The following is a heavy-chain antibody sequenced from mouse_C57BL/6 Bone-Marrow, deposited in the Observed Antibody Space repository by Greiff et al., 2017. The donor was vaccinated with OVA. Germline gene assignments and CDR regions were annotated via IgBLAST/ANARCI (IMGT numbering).Heavy chain of an antibody. V-gene: IGHV14-4*01. CDR1: GFNIKDDY. CDR2: IDPENGDT. Sequence: VQLQHSGAELVRPGASVKLSCTASGFNIKDDYMHWVKQRPEQGLEWIGWIDPENGDTEYASKFQGKATITADTSSNTAYLQLSSLTSEDTAVYYCTTGDFPLAYSGQGTLVTVSA. CDR3: TTGDFPLAY. J-gene: IGHJ3*01.